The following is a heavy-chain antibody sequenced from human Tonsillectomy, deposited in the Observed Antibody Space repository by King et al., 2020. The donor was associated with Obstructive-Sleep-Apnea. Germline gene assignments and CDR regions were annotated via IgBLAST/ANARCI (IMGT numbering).Heavy chain of an antibody. D-gene: IGHD5-18*01. CDR3: AKDKSSLAGYSSDAFDI. Sequence: VQLVESGGGVVQPGRSLRLSCAASGFTFSSYGMHWVRQAPGKGLEWVAVISYDGSNKYYADSVKGRFTISRDNSKNTLVLQMNSLRAEDTAVYYCAKDKSSLAGYSSDAFDIWGQGTMVTVSS. J-gene: IGHJ3*02. CDR1: GFTFSSYG. CDR2: ISYDGSNK. V-gene: IGHV3-30*18.